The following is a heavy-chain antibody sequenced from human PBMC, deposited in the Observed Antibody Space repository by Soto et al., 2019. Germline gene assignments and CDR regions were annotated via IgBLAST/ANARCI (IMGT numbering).Heavy chain of an antibody. V-gene: IGHV4-31*01. CDR3: AAYYSDTY. D-gene: IGHD3-22*01. Sequence: QVQLQESGPRLVKPSQTLSLTCTVSGGSIRSDGYYWSWIRQHPGKGLEWIGYIYYSGSTYYNPSXXSXVXXSVDTSKNQFSLKLSSVTAADTAVYYCAAYYSDTYWGQGTLVTVSS. CDR1: GGSIRSDGYY. J-gene: IGHJ4*02. CDR2: IYYSGST.